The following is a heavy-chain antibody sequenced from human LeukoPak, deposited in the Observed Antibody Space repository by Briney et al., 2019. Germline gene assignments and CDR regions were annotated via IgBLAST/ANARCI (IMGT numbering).Heavy chain of an antibody. V-gene: IGHV4-34*01. J-gene: IGHJ5*02. CDR1: GGSFSGYY. CDR3: ARGLAAAGKRRFDP. D-gene: IGHD6-13*01. CDR2: INHSGST. Sequence: SETLSLTCAVSGGSFSGYYWSWIRQPPGKGLEWIGEINHSGSTNYNPALKSRVTISVDTSKTQFSLKLSSVTAADTAVYYCARGLAAAGKRRFDPWGQGTLVTVSS.